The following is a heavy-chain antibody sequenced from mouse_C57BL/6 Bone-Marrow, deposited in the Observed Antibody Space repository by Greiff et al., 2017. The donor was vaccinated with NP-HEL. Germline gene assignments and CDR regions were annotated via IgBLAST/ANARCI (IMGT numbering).Heavy chain of an antibody. CDR3: ARGEEINYYGTLDY. D-gene: IGHD1-1*01. Sequence: EVHLVESGGGLVQPGGSLSLSCAASGFTFTDYYMSWVRQPPGKALEWLGFIRNKANGYTTEYSASVKGRFTISRDNSQSILYLQMNALRAEDSATYYCARGEEINYYGTLDYWGQGTTLTVSS. J-gene: IGHJ2*01. V-gene: IGHV7-3*01. CDR2: IRNKANGYTT. CDR1: GFTFTDYY.